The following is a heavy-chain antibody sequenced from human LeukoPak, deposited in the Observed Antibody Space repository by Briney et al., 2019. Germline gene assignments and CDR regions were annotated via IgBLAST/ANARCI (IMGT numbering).Heavy chain of an antibody. CDR2: INHSGST. D-gene: IGHD3-22*01. CDR3: ARRAYYESSVDY. V-gene: IGHV4-34*01. Sequence: SETLSLTCAVYGGSFSGYYWSWIRQPPGKGLEWIGEINHSGSTNYNPSLKSRVTISVNTSKNQFSLKLSSVTAADTAVYYCARRAYYESSVDYWGQGNLVTVSS. CDR1: GGSFSGYY. J-gene: IGHJ4*02.